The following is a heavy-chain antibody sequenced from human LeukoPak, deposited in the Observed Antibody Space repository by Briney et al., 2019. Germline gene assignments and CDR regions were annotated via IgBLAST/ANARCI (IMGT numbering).Heavy chain of an antibody. CDR1: GYSISSGYN. J-gene: IGHJ4*02. Sequence: SETLSLTCVVSGYSISSGYNWGWIRQPPGKGLEWIGSIYYSGSTYYNPSLKSRVTISVDTSKNQFSLRLSSVTAADTAVYYCARGSSVDYWGQGTLVTVSS. V-gene: IGHV4-38-2*01. D-gene: IGHD6-19*01. CDR3: ARGSSVDY. CDR2: IYYSGST.